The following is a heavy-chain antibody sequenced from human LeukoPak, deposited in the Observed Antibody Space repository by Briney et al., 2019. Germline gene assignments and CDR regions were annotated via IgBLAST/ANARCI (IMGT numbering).Heavy chain of an antibody. CDR2: IYYNGHT. J-gene: IGHJ3*02. Sequence: SETLSLTCTVSGGSISSSSYYWGWVRQPPGKGLEWIGYIYYNGHTDYNPSLRSRVTISVHTSKNQFSLKLSSVTAADTAVYYCARALGDHDAFDIWGQGTMVTVSS. CDR3: ARALGDHDAFDI. CDR1: GGSISSSSYY. D-gene: IGHD4-17*01. V-gene: IGHV4-61*05.